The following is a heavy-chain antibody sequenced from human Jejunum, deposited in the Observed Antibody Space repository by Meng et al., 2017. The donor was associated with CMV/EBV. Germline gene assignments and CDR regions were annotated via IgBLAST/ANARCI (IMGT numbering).Heavy chain of an antibody. CDR2: VSPTQSI. CDR1: SGGSHW. Sequence: SGGSHWWSWVRQSPGKGLEWIGDVSPTQSIHYNPSLASRVTMSGDRSKNQFSLRLISVTAADTAVYYCARGRCTRTTCYTGTFDSWGQGTLVTVSS. J-gene: IGHJ4*01. V-gene: IGHV4-4*02. CDR3: ARGRCTRTTCYTGTFDS. D-gene: IGHD2-2*02.